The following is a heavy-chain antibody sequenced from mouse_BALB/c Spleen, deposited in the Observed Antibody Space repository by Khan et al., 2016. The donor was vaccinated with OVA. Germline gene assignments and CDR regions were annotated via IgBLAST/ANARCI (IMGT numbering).Heavy chain of an antibody. J-gene: IGHJ1*01. CDR3: TRPTITTVVATSYLFFDV. CDR2: FSTCDTYT. CDR1: GFTFSTYA. D-gene: IGHD1-1*01. V-gene: IGHV5-9-3*01. Sequence: EVELVESGGGLVKSGGSLKLSCAASGFTFSTYAMSWVRQTPEKRLEWVATFSTCDTYTYYPDSVKGRFTISRDNAKNTLYLQMSSLRSEDTAMYYYTRPTITTVVATSYLFFDVWGAGTTLTVST.